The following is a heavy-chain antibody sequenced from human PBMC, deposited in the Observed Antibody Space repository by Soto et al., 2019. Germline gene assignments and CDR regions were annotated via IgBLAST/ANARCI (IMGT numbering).Heavy chain of an antibody. J-gene: IGHJ3*01. CDR1: GFTFSSYA. Sequence: QVQLVESGGGVVQPGRSLRLSCAASGFTFSSYAMHWVRQAPGKGLEWVAVISYDGSNKYYADSVKGRFTISRDNSKNTLYLQMNSLRAEDTAVYYCARDQRANYYGSGSYYLEWGQGTMVTVSS. D-gene: IGHD3-10*01. CDR2: ISYDGSNK. CDR3: ARDQRANYYGSGSYYLE. V-gene: IGHV3-30-3*01.